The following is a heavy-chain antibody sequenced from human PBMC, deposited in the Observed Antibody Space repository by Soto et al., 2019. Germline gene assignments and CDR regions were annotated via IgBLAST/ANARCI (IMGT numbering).Heavy chain of an antibody. Sequence: SVKVSCKASGGTFSSYAISWVRQAPGQGLEWMGGIIPIFGTANYAQKFQGRVTITADESTSTAYMELSSLRSEDTAVYYCARGWYCSGGSCYSQNWDVWGQGTTVTVSS. J-gene: IGHJ6*02. CDR3: ARGWYCSGGSCYSQNWDV. V-gene: IGHV1-69*13. CDR2: IIPIFGTA. CDR1: GGTFSSYA. D-gene: IGHD2-15*01.